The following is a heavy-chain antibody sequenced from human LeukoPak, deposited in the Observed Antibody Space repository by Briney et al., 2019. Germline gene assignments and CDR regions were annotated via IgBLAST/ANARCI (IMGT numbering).Heavy chain of an antibody. J-gene: IGHJ4*02. CDR3: VRGTGY. V-gene: IGHV3-64D*06. Sequence: GGSLRLSCSVSGFTFSTYVMHWVRQAPGKGLEYVSAISSNGDNTYYADSVRGRFTISRDNSKNTLYLQMSSLRADDTAVYYCVRGTGYWGQGTLVTVSS. CDR2: ISSNGDNT. CDR1: GFTFSTYV.